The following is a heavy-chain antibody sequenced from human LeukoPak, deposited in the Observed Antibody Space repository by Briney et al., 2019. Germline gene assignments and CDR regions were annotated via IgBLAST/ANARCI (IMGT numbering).Heavy chain of an antibody. CDR3: ARVPYSSGWFDY. CDR1: GGSISSGSYD. J-gene: IGHJ4*02. Sequence: PSETLSLTCTVSGGSISSGSYDWSWLRQPAGKGLEWIGRIYTSGSTNYNPPLKRRVTISVDTSKNQFSLKLSSVTAADTAVYYCARVPYSSGWFDYWGQGTLVTVSS. D-gene: IGHD6-19*01. V-gene: IGHV4-61*02. CDR2: IYTSGST.